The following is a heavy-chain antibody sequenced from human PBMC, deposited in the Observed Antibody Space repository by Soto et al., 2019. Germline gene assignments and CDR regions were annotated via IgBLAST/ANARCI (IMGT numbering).Heavy chain of an antibody. J-gene: IGHJ3*02. CDR3: ARYRGGYYAFDI. CDR2: INHSGST. CDR1: GGSFSGYY. Sequence: QVQLQQWGAGLLKPSETLSLTCAVYGGSFSGYYWSWIRQPPGKGLEWIGEINHSGSTNYNPSLKSRVTISADTSKNQFPLKLSSVTAADPAVYYCARYRGGYYAFDIWGQGTMVTVSS. D-gene: IGHD1-26*01. V-gene: IGHV4-34*01.